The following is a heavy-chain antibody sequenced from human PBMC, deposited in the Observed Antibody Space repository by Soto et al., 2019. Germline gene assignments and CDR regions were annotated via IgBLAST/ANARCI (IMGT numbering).Heavy chain of an antibody. CDR2: INPSGGST. CDR3: ARGGIQLWPFDY. Sequence: ASVKVSCKASGYTFTSYYMHWVRQAPGQGLEWMGIINPSGGSTSYAQKFQGRVTMTRDTSTSTVYVELISLRSEDTAVYYCARGGIQLWPFDYWGQGTLVTVSS. V-gene: IGHV1-46*03. J-gene: IGHJ4*02. D-gene: IGHD5-18*01. CDR1: GYTFTSYY.